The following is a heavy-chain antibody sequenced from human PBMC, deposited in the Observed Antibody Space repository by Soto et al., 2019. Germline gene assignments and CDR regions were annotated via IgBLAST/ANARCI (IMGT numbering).Heavy chain of an antibody. Sequence: QVQLVQSGAEVKKPGSSVQVSCKASGGTFSSYAITWVRLAPGQGLEWMGGIISIFGTANYAQKFQGRVTSTADKATSTAYMERSSLRGEDTAVYYCARPSTPVSQYYNYSMDVWGQGTTITVS. D-gene: IGHD4-4*01. CDR2: IISIFGTA. CDR1: GGTFSSYA. J-gene: IGHJ6*02. V-gene: IGHV1-69*06. CDR3: ARPSTPVSQYYNYSMDV.